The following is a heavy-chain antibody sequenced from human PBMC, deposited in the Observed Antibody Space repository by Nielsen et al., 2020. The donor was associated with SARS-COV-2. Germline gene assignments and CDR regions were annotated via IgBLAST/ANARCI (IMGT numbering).Heavy chain of an antibody. CDR3: ATGSPYSGYDYSNWFDP. CDR1: GYALTELS. Sequence: ASVKVSCKVSGYALTELSMHWVRQAPGKGLEWMGGFDPEDGETIYAQKFQGRVTMTEDTSTDTAYMELSSLRSEDTAVYYCATGSPYSGYDYSNWFDPWGQGTLVTVSS. D-gene: IGHD5-12*01. V-gene: IGHV1-24*01. J-gene: IGHJ5*02. CDR2: FDPEDGET.